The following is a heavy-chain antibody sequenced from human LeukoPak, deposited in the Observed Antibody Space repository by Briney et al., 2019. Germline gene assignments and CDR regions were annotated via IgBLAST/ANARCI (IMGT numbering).Heavy chain of an antibody. V-gene: IGHV4-59*08. J-gene: IGHJ4*02. CDR2: IYYSGST. Sequence: SETLSLTCTVSGGSISSYYWSWIRQPPGKGLEWIGYIYYSGSTNYNPSLKSRVTISVDTSKNQFSLELSSVTAADTAVYYCARRYDSGSPHYDSWGQGTLVTVSS. CDR1: GGSISSYY. CDR3: ARRYDSGSPHYDS. D-gene: IGHD3-10*01.